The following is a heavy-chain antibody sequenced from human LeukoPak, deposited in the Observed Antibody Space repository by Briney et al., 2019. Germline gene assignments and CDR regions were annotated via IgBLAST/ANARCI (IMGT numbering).Heavy chain of an antibody. CDR1: GFTFSSYA. Sequence: GGSLRLSCAASGFTFSSYAMSWVRQAPGKGLEWVSAISGSGVSTYYADSVKGRFTISRGKSKNTLYLQMNSLRAEDTAVYYCAKDGCSSTSCYIYFDYWGQGTLVTVSS. V-gene: IGHV3-23*01. CDR2: ISGSGVST. J-gene: IGHJ4*02. CDR3: AKDGCSSTSCYIYFDY. D-gene: IGHD2-2*02.